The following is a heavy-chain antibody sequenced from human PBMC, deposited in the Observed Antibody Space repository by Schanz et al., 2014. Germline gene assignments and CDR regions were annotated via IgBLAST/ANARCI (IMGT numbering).Heavy chain of an antibody. J-gene: IGHJ5*02. CDR1: GFGFSSYS. CDR2: ISGSSRTI. V-gene: IGHV3-48*01. D-gene: IGHD2-2*01. CDR3: ARAGYDADNWFDP. Sequence: EVQLVESGGGLIQPGGSLRLSCAASGFGFSSYSMNWVRQAPGKGLEWVSYISGSSRTIYYADSMKGRFTVSRDNAKNSLFLQMNSLRAEDTAVYYCARAGYDADNWFDPWGQGTLVNVSS.